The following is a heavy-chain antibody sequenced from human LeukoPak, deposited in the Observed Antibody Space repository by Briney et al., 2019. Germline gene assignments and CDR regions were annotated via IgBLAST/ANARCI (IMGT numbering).Heavy chain of an antibody. D-gene: IGHD3-22*01. Sequence: ASVKVSCKASGYTFTSYGISWVRQAPGQGLEWMGWISAYNGNTNYAQKFQGRVTMTRDTSISTAYMELSRLRSDDTAVYYCAREGDYYDSSGYVFDYWGQGTLVTVSS. V-gene: IGHV1-18*01. J-gene: IGHJ4*02. CDR3: AREGDYYDSSGYVFDY. CDR1: GYTFTSYG. CDR2: ISAYNGNT.